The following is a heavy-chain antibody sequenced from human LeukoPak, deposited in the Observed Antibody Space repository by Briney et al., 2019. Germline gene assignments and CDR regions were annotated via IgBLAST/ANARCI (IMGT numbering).Heavy chain of an antibody. V-gene: IGHV1-69*04. CDR1: GGTFSSYA. Sequence: ASVKVSCKASGGTFSSYAISWVRQAPGQGLERMGRIIPILGIANYAQKFQGRVTITADKSTSTAYMELSSLRSEDTAVYYCARAPPTYYYGSGSYYSANWFDSWGQGTLVTVSS. J-gene: IGHJ5*01. CDR2: IIPILGIA. CDR3: ARAPPTYYYGSGSYYSANWFDS. D-gene: IGHD3-10*01.